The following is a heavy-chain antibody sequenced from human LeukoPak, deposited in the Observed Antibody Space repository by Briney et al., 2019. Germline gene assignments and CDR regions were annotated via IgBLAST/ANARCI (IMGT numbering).Heavy chain of an antibody. J-gene: IGHJ5*02. D-gene: IGHD2-2*01. V-gene: IGHV3-30-3*01. CDR3: ARAKVPAAPAWFDP. Sequence: QSGGSLRLSCAASGFTFSSYAMPWVRQAPGKGLEWVAVISYDGSNKYYADSVKGRFTISRDNSKNTLYLQMNSLRAEDTAVYYCARAKVPAAPAWFDPWGQGTLVTVSS. CDR1: GFTFSSYA. CDR2: ISYDGSNK.